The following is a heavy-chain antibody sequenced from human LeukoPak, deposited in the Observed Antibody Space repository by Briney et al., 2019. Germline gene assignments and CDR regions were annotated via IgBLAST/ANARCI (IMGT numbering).Heavy chain of an antibody. CDR2: IYYSGST. Sequence: PSETLSLTCTVSGGSIGSYYWSWIRQPPGKGLEWIGYIYYSGSTNYNPSLKSRVTISVDTSKNQFSLKLSSVTAADTAVYYCARVRDSSSWSYYFDYWGQGTLVTVSS. J-gene: IGHJ4*02. D-gene: IGHD6-13*01. CDR3: ARVRDSSSWSYYFDY. V-gene: IGHV4-59*01. CDR1: GGSIGSYY.